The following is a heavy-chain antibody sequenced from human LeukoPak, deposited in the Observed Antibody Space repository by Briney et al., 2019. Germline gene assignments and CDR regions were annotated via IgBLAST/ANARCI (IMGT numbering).Heavy chain of an antibody. CDR3: EREREGSTMTTRRPFDI. D-gene: IGHD4-17*01. J-gene: IGHJ3*02. Sequence: SETLSLTCTVSDGSVSSHYWSWIRQPPGKGLEWIGYMYYSGSTKYKPSLKSRVIISVDTSKNQFSLKLSSVTAADKAVYYCEREREGSTMTTRRPFDIWGQGKMVTVSS. CDR2: MYYSGST. V-gene: IGHV4-59*02. CDR1: DGSVSSHY.